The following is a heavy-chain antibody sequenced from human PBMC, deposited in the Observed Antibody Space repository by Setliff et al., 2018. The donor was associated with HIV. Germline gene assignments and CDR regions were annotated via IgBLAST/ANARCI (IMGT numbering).Heavy chain of an antibody. D-gene: IGHD3-10*01. V-gene: IGHV1-18*01. CDR2: IRTYNGNT. Sequence: ASVKVSCKASGYSFSKYGISWVRQAPGQGLEWMGWIRTYNGNTYYAQKFQGRVTMTADTSASTAYMELRSLTSDDTAVYYCARWAWTLVRGVDYWGQGTLVTVSS. J-gene: IGHJ4*02. CDR3: ARWAWTLVRGVDY. CDR1: GYSFSKYG.